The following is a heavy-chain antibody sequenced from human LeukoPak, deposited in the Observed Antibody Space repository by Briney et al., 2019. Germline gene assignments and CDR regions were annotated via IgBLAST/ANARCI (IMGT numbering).Heavy chain of an antibody. J-gene: IGHJ6*02. CDR3: ARVNYYGSEITMDV. D-gene: IGHD3-10*01. Sequence: SETLSLTCTVSGGSLSSSSYYWGWIRQPPGKGLEWIGSIYYSGSTYYNPSLKSRVTISVDTSKNQFSLKLSSVTAADTAVYYCARVNYYGSEITMDVWGQGTTVTVSS. CDR2: IYYSGST. V-gene: IGHV4-39*01. CDR1: GGSLSSSSYY.